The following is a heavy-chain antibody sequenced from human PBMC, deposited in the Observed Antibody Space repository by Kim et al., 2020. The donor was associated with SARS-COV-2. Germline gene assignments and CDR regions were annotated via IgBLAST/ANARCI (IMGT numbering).Heavy chain of an antibody. J-gene: IGHJ4*02. CDR2: IYYSGST. CDR1: GGSISSSSYY. Sequence: SETLSLTCTVSGGSISSSSYYWGWIRQPPGKGLEWIGSIYYSGSTYYNPSLKSRVTISVDTSKNQFSLKLSSVTAADTAVYYCARRGYDFWSDNIQFYFDYWGQGTLVTVSS. D-gene: IGHD3-3*01. V-gene: IGHV4-39*01. CDR3: ARRGYDFWSDNIQFYFDY.